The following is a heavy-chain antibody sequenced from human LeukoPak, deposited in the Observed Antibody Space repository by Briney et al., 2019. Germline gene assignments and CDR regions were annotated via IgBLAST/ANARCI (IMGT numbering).Heavy chain of an antibody. CDR1: GFTFSSYA. D-gene: IGHD6-13*01. CDR2: ISGSGGTT. V-gene: IGHV3-23*01. CDR3: AKPIESSSWYYYYGMDV. J-gene: IGHJ6*02. Sequence: GGSLRLSCAASGFTFSSYAMSWVRQAPGKGLEWVSAISGSGGTTYYADSVKGRFTISRDNSKNTLYLQMNSLRAEDTAVYYCAKPIESSSWYYYYGMDVWGQGTTVTVSS.